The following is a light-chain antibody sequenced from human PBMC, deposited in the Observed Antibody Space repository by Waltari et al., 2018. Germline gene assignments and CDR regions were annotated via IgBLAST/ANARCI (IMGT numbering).Light chain of an antibody. CDR2: HAS. CDR1: QSISSW. V-gene: IGKV1-5*01. Sequence: DTQMTQSPSTLSASVGDTVTNTCRASQSISSWLAWYQQKPGKAPKLLIFHASSLESGVPSRFSGGGSGVEFTLTISSLQPDDFATYYCQQYDTYPIYTFGQGTKLEIK. CDR3: QQYDTYPIYT. J-gene: IGKJ2*01.